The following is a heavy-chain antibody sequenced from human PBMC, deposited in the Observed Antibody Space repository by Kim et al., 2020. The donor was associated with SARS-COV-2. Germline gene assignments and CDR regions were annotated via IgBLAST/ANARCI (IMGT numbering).Heavy chain of an antibody. CDR3: ARHGRIAAAGTANDAFDI. J-gene: IGHJ3*02. Sequence: SETLSLTCTVSGGSISSSSYYWGWIRQPPGKGLEWIGSIYYSGSTYYNPSLKSRVTISVDTSKNQFSLKLSSVTAADTAVYYCARHGRIAAAGTANDAFDIWGQGTMVTVSS. V-gene: IGHV4-39*01. CDR1: GGSISSSSYY. CDR2: IYYSGST. D-gene: IGHD6-13*01.